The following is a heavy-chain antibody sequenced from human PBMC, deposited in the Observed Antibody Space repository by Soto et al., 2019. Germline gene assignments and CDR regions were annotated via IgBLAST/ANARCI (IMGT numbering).Heavy chain of an antibody. J-gene: IGHJ4*02. D-gene: IGHD6-6*01. Sequence: PGGSLRLSCAASGFTFSSYSMSWVRQAPGKGLEWVSYISSSSNSIYYADSVKGRFTISRDTAKNLLYLQMNSLRDEDTAVYYCARVGPYSSASADYWGQGTLVTVSS. V-gene: IGHV3-48*02. CDR3: ARVGPYSSASADY. CDR1: GFTFSSYS. CDR2: ISSSSNSI.